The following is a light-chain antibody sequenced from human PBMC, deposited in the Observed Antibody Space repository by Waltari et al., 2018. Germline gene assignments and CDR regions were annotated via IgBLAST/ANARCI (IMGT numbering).Light chain of an antibody. CDR2: KAS. CDR3: QHYNNYSGT. CDR1: QTVSAW. V-gene: IGKV1-5*03. J-gene: IGKJ1*01. Sequence: DIQMTQSPSTLSASVGDTVTITCRASQTVSAWLAWYQQKPGNAPKLLIYKASNLKSGVPSRFSGSRSWTEFTLTINSLQPDDFATYYCQHYNNYSGTFGQGTRVELK.